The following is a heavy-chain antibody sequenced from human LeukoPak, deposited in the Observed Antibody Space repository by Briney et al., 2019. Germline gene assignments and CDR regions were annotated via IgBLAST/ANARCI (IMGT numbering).Heavy chain of an antibody. Sequence: GASVKVSCKASGGTFSSYAISWVRQAPGQGLEWMGRIIPILGIANYAQKFQGRVTITADKSTSTAYMELSSLRSEDTAVYYCARASDYYDSSGYYYFQHWGQGTLVTVSS. CDR1: GGTFSSYA. V-gene: IGHV1-69*04. CDR3: ARASDYYDSSGYYYFQH. CDR2: IIPILGIA. D-gene: IGHD3-22*01. J-gene: IGHJ1*01.